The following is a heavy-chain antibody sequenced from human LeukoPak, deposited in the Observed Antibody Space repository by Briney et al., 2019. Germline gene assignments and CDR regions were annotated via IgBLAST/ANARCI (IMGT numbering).Heavy chain of an antibody. CDR3: AELGITMIGGV. Sequence: GGSLRLSCAASGFTFSSYEMNWARQAPGKGLEWVSYTSSSGSTIYYADSVKGRFTISRDNAKNSLYLQMNSLRAEDTAVYYCAELGITMIGGVWGKGTTVTISS. J-gene: IGHJ6*04. CDR1: GFTFSSYE. CDR2: TSSSGSTI. D-gene: IGHD3-10*02. V-gene: IGHV3-48*03.